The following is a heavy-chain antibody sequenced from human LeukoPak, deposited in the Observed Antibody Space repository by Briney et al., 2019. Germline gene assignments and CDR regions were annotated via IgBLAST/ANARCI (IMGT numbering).Heavy chain of an antibody. D-gene: IGHD3-9*01. CDR3: ARDGQYDILTGRTSLRYAFDI. CDR1: GFTFSSFG. Sequence: PGGSLRLSCAASGFTFSSFGMHWVRQAPGKGLEWVAFIWYDGSNRYYADSVKGRFTISRDNSKNTLYLQMNSLRAEDTAVYFCARDGQYDILTGRTSLRYAFDIWGQGTMVTVSS. CDR2: IWYDGSNR. J-gene: IGHJ3*02. V-gene: IGHV3-33*01.